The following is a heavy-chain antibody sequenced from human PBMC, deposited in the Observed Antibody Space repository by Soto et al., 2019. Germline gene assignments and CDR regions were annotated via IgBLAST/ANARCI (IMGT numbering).Heavy chain of an antibody. J-gene: IGHJ6*02. CDR1: GFTLDTYW. V-gene: IGHV3-74*01. CDR2: INSDGTIS. D-gene: IGHD2-21*01. Sequence: QSGGSLRLSCAASGFTLDTYWMNWFRQAPGKGPEWLSGINSDGTISSYADSVKGRFTISRDNARNTLSLQMNSLRADDTAVYYCARLSGDHSAFFSYGMDAWGQGXTVTVSS. CDR3: ARLSGDHSAFFSYGMDA.